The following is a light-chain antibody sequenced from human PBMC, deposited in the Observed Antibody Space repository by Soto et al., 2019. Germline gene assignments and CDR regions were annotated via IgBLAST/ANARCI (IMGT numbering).Light chain of an antibody. J-gene: IGKJ4*01. V-gene: IGKV3-15*01. Sequence: EVVMTQSPATLSVSPGERATLSCRASQSVGSNLAWYQQKAGQAPRLLIYTASTRAAGIPARFSGSGSGTEFTLTISSLQSEDFAVDYCQQYNDWPRTFGGGTKVDIK. CDR3: QQYNDWPRT. CDR2: TAS. CDR1: QSVGSN.